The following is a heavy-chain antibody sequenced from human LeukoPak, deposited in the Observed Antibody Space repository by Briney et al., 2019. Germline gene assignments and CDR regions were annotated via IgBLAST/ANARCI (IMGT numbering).Heavy chain of an antibody. D-gene: IGHD6-19*01. CDR3: ARGSIAVGRWFDP. V-gene: IGHV4-59*01. J-gene: IGHJ5*02. Sequence: SETLSLTCTVSGGSISSYYWSWIRQPPGKGLEWIGYIYYSGSTNYNPSLKSRVTISVDTSKNQFSLKLSSVTAADTAVYYCARGSIAVGRWFDPWGQGTLVTVSS. CDR2: IYYSGST. CDR1: GGSISSYY.